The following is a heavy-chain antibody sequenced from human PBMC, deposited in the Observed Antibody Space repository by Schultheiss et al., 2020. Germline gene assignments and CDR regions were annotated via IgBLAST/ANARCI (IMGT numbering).Heavy chain of an antibody. J-gene: IGHJ5*02. D-gene: IGHD3-22*01. Sequence: SETLSLTCTVSGGSISSYYWSWIRQPPGKGLEWIGYIYYSGSTNYNPSLKSRVTISVDTSKNQFSLKLSSVTAADTAVYYCARDNHYYHSTNWFDPWGQGTLVTVSS. CDR1: GGSISSYY. V-gene: IGHV4-59*01. CDR2: IYYSGST. CDR3: ARDNHYYHSTNWFDP.